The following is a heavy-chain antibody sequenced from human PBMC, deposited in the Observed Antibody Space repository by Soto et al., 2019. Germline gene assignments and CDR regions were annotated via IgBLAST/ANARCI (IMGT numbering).Heavy chain of an antibody. Sequence: ASVKVSCKASGYTFTSYGISWVRQAPGQGLEWMGWISAYNGNTNYAQKLQGRVTMTTDTSTSTAYMELRGLRSDDTAVYYCARVKGSGYHNWFDPWGQGTLVTVSS. V-gene: IGHV1-18*01. CDR3: ARVKGSGYHNWFDP. D-gene: IGHD3-22*01. CDR1: GYTFTSYG. J-gene: IGHJ5*02. CDR2: ISAYNGNT.